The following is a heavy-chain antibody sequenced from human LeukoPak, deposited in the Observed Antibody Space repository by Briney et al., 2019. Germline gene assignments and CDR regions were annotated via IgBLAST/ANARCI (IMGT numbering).Heavy chain of an antibody. Sequence: GGSLRLSCAASGFTFSSYGMHWVRQAPGKGLEWVVFIRYDGSNKYYADSVKGRFTISRDNSKNTLYLQMNSLRAEDTAVYYCAKDRLAVFDYWGQGTLVTVSS. D-gene: IGHD6-19*01. CDR2: IRYDGSNK. J-gene: IGHJ4*02. CDR1: GFTFSSYG. CDR3: AKDRLAVFDY. V-gene: IGHV3-30*02.